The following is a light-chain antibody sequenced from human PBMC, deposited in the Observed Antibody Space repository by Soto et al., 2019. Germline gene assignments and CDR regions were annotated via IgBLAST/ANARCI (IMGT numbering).Light chain of an antibody. V-gene: IGKV3-20*01. Sequence: EIVMTHSPATLSVYPWEIATLSCRASQSVSSNLAWYQQRPGQPPRLLIYGASSRATGIPDRFSGSGSGTDFTLTISRLEPEDFAVFYSQHYDSLPITFGQGTRLEIK. CDR3: QHYDSLPIT. J-gene: IGKJ5*01. CDR1: QSVSSN. CDR2: GAS.